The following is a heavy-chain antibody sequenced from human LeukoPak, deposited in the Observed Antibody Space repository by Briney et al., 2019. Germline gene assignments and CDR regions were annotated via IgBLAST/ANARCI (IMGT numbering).Heavy chain of an antibody. CDR3: AREIWVGNYWDY. D-gene: IGHD3-10*01. V-gene: IGHV3-48*04. CDR1: GFAFSTYG. CDR2: ISGSGTTI. Sequence: GGSLRLSCAASGFAFSTYGMNWVRQAPGKGLEWVSYISGSGTTIYYADSVKGRFTISRDNGKNSLYLQMNNLGAEDTAVYYCAREIWVGNYWDYWGQGTLVTVSS. J-gene: IGHJ4*02.